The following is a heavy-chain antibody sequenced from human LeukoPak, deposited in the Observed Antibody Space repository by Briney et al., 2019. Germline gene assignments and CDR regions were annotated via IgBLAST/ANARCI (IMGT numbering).Heavy chain of an antibody. CDR2: IYHSGST. CDR1: GGSISSGGYY. Sequence: SETLSLTCTVSGGSISSGGYYWSWIRQPPGKGLEWIGYIYHSGSTYYNPSLKSRVTISVDRSKNQFSLKLSSVTAADTAVYYCARDLPDIVVVPAAIQGYNWFDPWGQGTLVTVSS. CDR3: ARDLPDIVVVPAAIQGYNWFDP. J-gene: IGHJ5*02. D-gene: IGHD2-2*02. V-gene: IGHV4-30-2*01.